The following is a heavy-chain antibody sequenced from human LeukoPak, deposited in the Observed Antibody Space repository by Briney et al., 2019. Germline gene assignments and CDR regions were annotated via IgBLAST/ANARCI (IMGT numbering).Heavy chain of an antibody. CDR1: GYTFSTYP. CDR3: VRGIDTTGYFNY. D-gene: IGHD3-22*01. V-gene: IGHV7-4-1*02. Sequence: ASVTVSCKASGYTFSTYPMNWVRQAPGQGLEWMGWINTNTGSPTYAQGLTGRFVFSLDTSVSTAFLQINSLKAEDTALYCCVRGIDTTGYFNYWGQGTLVTVSS. J-gene: IGHJ4*02. CDR2: INTNTGSP.